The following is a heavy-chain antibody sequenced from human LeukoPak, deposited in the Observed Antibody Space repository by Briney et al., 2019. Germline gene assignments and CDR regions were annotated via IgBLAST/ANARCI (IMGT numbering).Heavy chain of an antibody. V-gene: IGHV4-34*01. J-gene: IGHJ4*02. CDR2: SYYSGST. Sequence: SETLSLTCAVYGGSFSGYYWSWIRQPPGKGLEWIGGSYYSGSTYYNPSLKSRVTISVDTSKNQFSLKLSSVTAADTAVYYCARHYLPYYYGSGTDYYFDYWGQGTLVTVSS. CDR3: ARHYLPYYYGSGTDYYFDY. CDR1: GGSFSGYY. D-gene: IGHD3-10*01.